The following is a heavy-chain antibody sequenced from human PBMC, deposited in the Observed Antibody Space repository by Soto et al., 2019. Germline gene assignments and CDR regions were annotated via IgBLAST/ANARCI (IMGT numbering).Heavy chain of an antibody. Sequence: ASVKVSCKASGYTFISYGISWVRQAPGQGLEWMGWISGYDGNTKYAQKFQGRVTMTTDTSTSTGHMELRSLRSDAPAVFYFPSYNFWVGYPGITGWSDPWGQGTPVPVSS. D-gene: IGHD3-3*01. CDR3: PSYNFWVGYPGITGWSDP. CDR1: GYTFISYG. V-gene: IGHV1-18*01. J-gene: IGHJ5*02. CDR2: ISGYDGNT.